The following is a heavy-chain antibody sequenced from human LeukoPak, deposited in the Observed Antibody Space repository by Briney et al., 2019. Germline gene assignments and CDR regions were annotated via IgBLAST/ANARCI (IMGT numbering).Heavy chain of an antibody. CDR1: GGSFSGYY. D-gene: IGHD6-13*01. V-gene: IGHV4-34*01. Sequence: SETLSLTCAVYGGSFSGYYWSWIRQPPGKELEWIGEINHSGSTNYNPSLKSRVTISVDTSKNQFSLKLSSVTAADTAVYYCARVLAAVMTWGQGTLVTVSS. J-gene: IGHJ5*02. CDR2: INHSGST. CDR3: ARVLAAVMT.